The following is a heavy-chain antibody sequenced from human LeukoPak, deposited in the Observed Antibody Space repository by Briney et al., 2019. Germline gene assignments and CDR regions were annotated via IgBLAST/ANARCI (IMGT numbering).Heavy chain of an antibody. CDR2: IYHSGST. D-gene: IGHD2-8*01. CDR1: GYSISSGYY. J-gene: IGHJ6*03. V-gene: IGHV4-38-2*02. CDR3: ARDYIMFDYYYMDV. Sequence: SETLSLTCTVSGYSISSGYYWGWIRQPPGKGLEWIATIYHSGSTYYNPSLQSPVAISVDTSKNQFSLRLRSVTAADTSVYYCARDYIMFDYYYMDVWGRGTTVTVSS.